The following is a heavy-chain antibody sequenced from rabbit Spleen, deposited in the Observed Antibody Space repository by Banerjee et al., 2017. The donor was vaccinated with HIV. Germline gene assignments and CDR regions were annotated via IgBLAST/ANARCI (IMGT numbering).Heavy chain of an antibody. CDR3: ARDTSSSFSSYGMDL. V-gene: IGHV1S45*01. Sequence: QQQLEESGGGLVQPEGSLTLTCTASGVSFSSSSYMCWVRQAPGKGLEWIACIDSGSSGFTYFATWAKGRFTISKTSSTTVTLQMTRLTAADTATYFCARDTSSSFSSYGMDLWGPGTLVTVS. CDR1: GVSFSSSSY. CDR2: IDSGSSGFT. J-gene: IGHJ6*01. D-gene: IGHD1-1*01.